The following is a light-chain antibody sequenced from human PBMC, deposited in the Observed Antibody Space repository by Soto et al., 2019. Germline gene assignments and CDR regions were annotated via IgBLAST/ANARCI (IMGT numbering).Light chain of an antibody. CDR2: GAS. V-gene: IGKV3-15*01. Sequence: EIVMTQSPATLSVSPGERVTLSCRASQSVSSNLAWYQQKPGQVPRLLIYGASTRATGFPARFSGSGSGTEFTLTISRLQPEDFATYYCQQLNSYPITFGQGTRLEN. CDR3: QQLNSYPIT. CDR1: QSVSSN. J-gene: IGKJ5*01.